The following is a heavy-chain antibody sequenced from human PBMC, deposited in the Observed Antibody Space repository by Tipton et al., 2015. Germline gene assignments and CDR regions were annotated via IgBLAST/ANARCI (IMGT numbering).Heavy chain of an antibody. CDR2: ISTSGSTI. CDR1: GFTFSSYS. J-gene: IGHJ4*02. V-gene: IGHV3-48*02. CDR3: ATRRRGYFLDY. Sequence: SLRLSCAASGFTFSSYSMNWVRQAPGKGLGWVSYISTSGSTIYYADSVKGRFTISRDNAENSLYLQMNSLRDDDTAVYYCATRRRGYFLDYWGQGTLVTVSS. D-gene: IGHD3-22*01.